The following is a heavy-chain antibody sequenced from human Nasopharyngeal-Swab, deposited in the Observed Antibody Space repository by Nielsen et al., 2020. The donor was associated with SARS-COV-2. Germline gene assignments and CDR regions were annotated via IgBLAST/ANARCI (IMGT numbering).Heavy chain of an antibody. Sequence: LSLTCAASGFTFSDYYMSWIRQAPGKGLEWVSYISSSSSYIYYADSVKGRFTISRDNAKNSLYLQMNSLRAEDTGVYYCARDHVLPDAFDIWGQGTMVTVSS. CDR2: ISSSSSYI. CDR1: GFTFSDYY. V-gene: IGHV3-11*05. CDR3: ARDHVLPDAFDI. J-gene: IGHJ3*02. D-gene: IGHD3-10*01.